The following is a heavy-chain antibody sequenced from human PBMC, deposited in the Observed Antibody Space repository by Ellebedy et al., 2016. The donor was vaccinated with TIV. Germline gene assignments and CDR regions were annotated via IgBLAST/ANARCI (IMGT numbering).Heavy chain of an antibody. J-gene: IGHJ4*02. D-gene: IGHD2-21*01. CDR1: GGSFTNYY. Sequence: MPSETLSLTCAVYGGSFTNYYWNWIRQSPGEGLEWLGEINHSGAINFNPSLTSRLTMSVDTSKNQFSVKMTSLTAADTAVYYCARGEGRGSVVERRNRYFDSWGQGALVTVSS. CDR2: INHSGAI. CDR3: ARGEGRGSVVERRNRYFDS. V-gene: IGHV4-34*01.